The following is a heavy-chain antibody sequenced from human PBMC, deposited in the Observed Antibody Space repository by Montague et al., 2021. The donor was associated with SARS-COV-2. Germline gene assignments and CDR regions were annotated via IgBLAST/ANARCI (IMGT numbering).Heavy chain of an antibody. D-gene: IGHD2-2*01. J-gene: IGHJ6*02. CDR3: AQTSEGAYYYPMDV. CDR1: GGSISNYF. CDR2: IYNGGSI. Sequence: SETLSLTCSVSGGSISNYFWSWIRQTPGKGLEWIGYIYNGGSIDYNPSLKSRVTISVDTSKNQFSVKLSSVTAADTAAYYCAQTSEGAYYYPMDVWGQGITVTVSS. V-gene: IGHV4-59*01.